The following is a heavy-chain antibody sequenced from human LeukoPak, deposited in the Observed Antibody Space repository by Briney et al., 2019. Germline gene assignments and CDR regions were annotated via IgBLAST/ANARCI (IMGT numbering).Heavy chain of an antibody. CDR1: GGSISSYY. V-gene: IGHV4-59*08. J-gene: IGHJ4*02. CDR3: ARHGPTGAQY. D-gene: IGHD1-14*01. Sequence: SETLSLTCTVSGGSISSYYWSWIRQPPGKGLEWIGYIYYSGSTNYNPSLKSRVTISVDTSKNQFSLKLSSVTAADTAVYYCARHGPTGAQYWGQGTLVTVSS. CDR2: IYYSGST.